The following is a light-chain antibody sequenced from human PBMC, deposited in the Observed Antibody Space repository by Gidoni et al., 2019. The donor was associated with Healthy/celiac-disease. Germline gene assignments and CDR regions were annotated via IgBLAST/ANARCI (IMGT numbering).Light chain of an antibody. CDR2: KAS. V-gene: IGKV1-5*03. CDR3: QQYNSYPT. CDR1: QSISSW. Sequence: DSQITQSPSTLSASVGDRVTITCRVSQSISSWLAWYQQKPGKAPKLLIYKASSLESGVPSRFSGSGSGTEFTLTISSLQPDDFATYYCQQYNSYPTFGPGTKVEIK. J-gene: IGKJ3*01.